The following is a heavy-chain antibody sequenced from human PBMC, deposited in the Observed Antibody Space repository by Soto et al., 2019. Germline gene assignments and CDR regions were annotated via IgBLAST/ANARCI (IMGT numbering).Heavy chain of an antibody. CDR1: GGTFSSYA. V-gene: IGHV1-69*06. CDR2: IIPICGTA. CDR3: ARSRGITIFGVVKTYYFDY. J-gene: IGHJ4*02. D-gene: IGHD3-3*01. Sequence: QVQLVQSGAEETKPGSSVKVSCKASGGTFSSYAISWVRQAPGQGLEWLGGIIPICGTANYAQKFQGRVTITADKSTSTAYMELSSLRSEDTAVYYWARSRGITIFGVVKTYYFDYWGQGTLVTVSS.